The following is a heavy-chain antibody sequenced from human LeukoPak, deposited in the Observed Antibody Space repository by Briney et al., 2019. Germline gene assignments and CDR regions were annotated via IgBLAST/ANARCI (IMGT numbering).Heavy chain of an antibody. D-gene: IGHD3-10*01. CDR1: GFTFKIYS. J-gene: IGHJ4*02. CDR3: ARDDTSAHFFDY. CDR2: ISSSSSHM. Sequence: GGSLGLSCAASGFTFKIYSMTWVRQAPGKGLEWVSSISSSSSHMYYADSVKGRFTISRDNAKNSLYLQMNTLRAEDTAVYYCARDDTSAHFFDYWGQGILVTVSS. V-gene: IGHV3-21*01.